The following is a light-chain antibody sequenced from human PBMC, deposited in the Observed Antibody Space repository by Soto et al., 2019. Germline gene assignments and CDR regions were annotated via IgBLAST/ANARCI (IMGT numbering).Light chain of an antibody. CDR3: QSYDSSLSGSV. CDR2: ANT. CDR1: SSNIGADYD. J-gene: IGLJ3*02. V-gene: IGLV1-40*01. Sequence: QSALTQPPSVSGAPGQRVTISCTGSSSNIGADYDVHWYQQLPGAAPKLLIRANTHRPSGVPDRFSASKSGTSASLAITGLQAEDEADYYCQSYDSSLSGSVFGGGTKLTVL.